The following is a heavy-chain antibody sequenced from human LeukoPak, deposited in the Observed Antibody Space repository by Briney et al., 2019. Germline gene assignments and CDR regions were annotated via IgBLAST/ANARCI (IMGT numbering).Heavy chain of an antibody. CDR3: ARVWDGSGSYYFDY. CDR2: IYYSGST. V-gene: IGHV4-30-4*01. CDR1: GGSISSGDYY. D-gene: IGHD3-10*01. J-gene: IGHJ4*02. Sequence: PSQTLSLTCTVSGGSISSGDYYWSWIRQPPGKGLEWIGYIYYSGSTYYNPSLKSRVTISVDTSKNQFSLKLSSVTAADTAAYYCARVWDGSGSYYFDYWGQGTLVTVSS.